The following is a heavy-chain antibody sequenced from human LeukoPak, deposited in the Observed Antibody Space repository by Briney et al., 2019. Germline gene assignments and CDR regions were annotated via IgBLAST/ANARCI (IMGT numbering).Heavy chain of an antibody. CDR1: GYTFTSYY. CDR3: AREGDSSGWYRNWFDP. V-gene: IGHV1-69*13. J-gene: IGHJ5*02. Sequence: SVKVSCKASGYTFTSYYMHWVRQAPGQGLEWMGGIIPIFGTANYAQKFQGRVTITADESTSTAYMELSSLRSEDTAVYYCAREGDSSGWYRNWFDPWGQGTLVTVSS. D-gene: IGHD6-19*01. CDR2: IIPIFGTA.